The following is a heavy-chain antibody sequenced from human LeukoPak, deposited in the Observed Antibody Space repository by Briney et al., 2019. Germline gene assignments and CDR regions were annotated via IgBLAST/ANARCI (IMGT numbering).Heavy chain of an antibody. D-gene: IGHD3-9*01. CDR1: GFTFRTYA. V-gene: IGHV3-23*01. CDR2: VSDNGGDT. CDR3: ARGTLAGYFLGY. J-gene: IGHJ4*02. Sequence: PGGSLRLSCTASGFTFRTYAMTWVRQAPGKGLEWVSDVSDNGGDTSYADSVKGRFSISRDNAKNTVYLQMDSLRAEYTAQYYCARGTLAGYFLGYWGQGTLVTVSS.